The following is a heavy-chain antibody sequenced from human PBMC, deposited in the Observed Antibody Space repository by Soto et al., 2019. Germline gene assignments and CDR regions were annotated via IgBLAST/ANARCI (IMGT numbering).Heavy chain of an antibody. D-gene: IGHD6-13*01. V-gene: IGHV4-31*03. CDR1: GGSISSGGYY. CDR2: IYYSGST. J-gene: IGHJ6*02. Sequence: SETLSLTCTVSGGSISSGGYYWSWIRQHPGKGLEWIGYIYYSGSTYYNPSLKSRVTISVDTSKNQFSLKLSSVTAADTAVYYCARAIRAAAGKYYYYYYGMDVWGQGTTVTVSS. CDR3: ARAIRAAAGKYYYYYYGMDV.